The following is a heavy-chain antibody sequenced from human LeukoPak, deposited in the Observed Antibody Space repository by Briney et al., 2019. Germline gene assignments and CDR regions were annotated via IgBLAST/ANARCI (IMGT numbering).Heavy chain of an antibody. CDR1: GFTFSSYE. D-gene: IGHD3-16*01. J-gene: IGHJ4*02. CDR3: ARDWGWRGYFDY. CDR2: ISSSGSTI. Sequence: GGSLRLSCAASGFTFSSYEMNWVRQAPGKGLEWVSYISSSGSTIYDADSVKGRFTISRDNAKNSLYLQTNSLRAEDTAVYYCARDWGWRGYFDYWGQGTLVTVSS. V-gene: IGHV3-48*03.